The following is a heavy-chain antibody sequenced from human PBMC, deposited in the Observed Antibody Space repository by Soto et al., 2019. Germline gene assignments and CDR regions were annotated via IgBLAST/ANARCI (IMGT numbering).Heavy chain of an antibody. CDR3: ANLGGISTRDYYYGMDV. Sequence: PGGSLRLSCAASGFTFSSYAMSWVRQAPGKGLEWVSAISGSGGSTYYADSVKGRFTISRDNSKNTLYLQMNSPRAEDTAVYYCANLGGISTRDYYYGMDVWGQGTTVNVS. CDR1: GFTFSSYA. V-gene: IGHV3-23*01. CDR2: ISGSGGST. J-gene: IGHJ6*02. D-gene: IGHD3-16*01.